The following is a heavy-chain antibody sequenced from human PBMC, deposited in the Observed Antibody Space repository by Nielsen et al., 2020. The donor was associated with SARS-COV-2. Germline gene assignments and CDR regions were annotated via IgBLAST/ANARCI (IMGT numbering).Heavy chain of an antibody. CDR1: GFTFSGYA. CDR3: TKEGRAFDWFYFDY. V-gene: IGHV3-23*01. D-gene: IGHD3-9*01. J-gene: IGHJ4*02. CDR2: IRDSGAYT. Sequence: GESLKISCAASGFTFSGYAMSWVRQAPGKGLEWVSAIRDSGAYTYYADSVKGRFTISRDNSKNTLYLQMNSLRADDTAIYYCTKEGRAFDWFYFDYWGQGILVTVSS.